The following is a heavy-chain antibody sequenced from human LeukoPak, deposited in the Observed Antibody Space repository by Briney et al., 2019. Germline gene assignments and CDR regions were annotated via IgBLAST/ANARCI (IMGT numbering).Heavy chain of an antibody. J-gene: IGHJ4*02. CDR3: ARGPH. CDR2: IKQDGSER. V-gene: IGHV3-7*03. Sequence: GGSLRLSCAASGFTFSNYGLSWVRQAPGKGLEWVANIKQDGSERYYVDSVKGRFTISRDNAKNSVFLQMNSLRAEDTAVYYCARGPHWGQGTLVTVSS. CDR1: GFTFSNYG.